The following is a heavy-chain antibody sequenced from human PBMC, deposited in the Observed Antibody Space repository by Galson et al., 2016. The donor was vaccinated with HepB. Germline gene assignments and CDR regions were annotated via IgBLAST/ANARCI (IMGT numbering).Heavy chain of an antibody. CDR2: TYYRSKWYN. CDR1: GDSVSSNSAT. Sequence: CAISGDSVSSNSATWNWIRQSPSRGLEWLGRTYYRSKWYNDYALSVKSRITINPDTSKNQFSLQLNSVTPEDTAVYYCARERSGYSGYANPYYYGMDVWGQGTTVTVSS. CDR3: ARERSGYSGYANPYYYGMDV. J-gene: IGHJ6*02. V-gene: IGHV6-1*01. D-gene: IGHD5-12*01.